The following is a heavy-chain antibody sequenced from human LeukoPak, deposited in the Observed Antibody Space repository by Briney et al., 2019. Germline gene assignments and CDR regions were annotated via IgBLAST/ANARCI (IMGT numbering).Heavy chain of an antibody. D-gene: IGHD3-22*01. V-gene: IGHV3-9*01. Sequence: GGSLRLSCAASGFTFDDYAMHWVRHAPGKGLEWVSGISWNSGSIGYADSVKGRFTISRDNAKNSLFLQLNRLRADDTAFYYCAKGRSIRYYYDSSGPDFWGQGTLVTVSS. CDR2: ISWNSGSI. CDR1: GFTFDDYA. J-gene: IGHJ4*02. CDR3: AKGRSIRYYYDSSGPDF.